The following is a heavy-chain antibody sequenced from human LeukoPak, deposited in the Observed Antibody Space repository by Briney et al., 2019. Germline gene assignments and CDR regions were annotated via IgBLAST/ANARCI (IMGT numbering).Heavy chain of an antibody. D-gene: IGHD3-9*01. CDR1: GFTFSSYW. J-gene: IGHJ6*03. V-gene: IGHV3-7*01. CDR2: IKQDGSEK. Sequence: GGSLRLSCAASGFTFSSYWMSWVRQAPGKGLEWVANIKQDGSEKYYVDSVKGRFTISRDNAKNSLYLQMNSLRAEDTAVYYCARDRYYDILTGLPYYYYCMNVWGKGTTVTVSS. CDR3: ARDRYYDILTGLPYYYYCMNV.